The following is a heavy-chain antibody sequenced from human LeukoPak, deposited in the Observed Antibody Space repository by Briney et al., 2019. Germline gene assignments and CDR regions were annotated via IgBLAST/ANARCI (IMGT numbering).Heavy chain of an antibody. CDR2: INHSGST. CDR3: ARGGWLEDAFDI. J-gene: IGHJ3*02. Sequence: SETLSLTCAVYGGSFSGYYWSWIRQPPGKGLEWIGEINHSGSTNYNPSLKSRVTISVDTSKNQFSLKLSSVTAADTAVYYCARGGWLEDAFDIWGQGTMVTVSS. D-gene: IGHD6-19*01. V-gene: IGHV4-34*01. CDR1: GGSFSGYY.